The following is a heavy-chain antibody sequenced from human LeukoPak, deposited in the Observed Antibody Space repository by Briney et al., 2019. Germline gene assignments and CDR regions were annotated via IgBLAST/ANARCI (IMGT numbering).Heavy chain of an antibody. V-gene: IGHV6-1*01. CDR3: ARGSGSFAYYYYYYMDV. CDR1: GDSVSSNSAA. J-gene: IGHJ6*03. Sequence: SQTLSLTCAISGDSVSSNSAAWNWIRQSPSRGLEWLGRTYYRSKWYNDYAVSVKSRITINPDTSKNQFSLQLNSVTPEDTAGYYCARGSGSFAYYYYYYMDVWGKGTTVTISS. CDR2: TYYRSKWYN. D-gene: IGHD5-12*01.